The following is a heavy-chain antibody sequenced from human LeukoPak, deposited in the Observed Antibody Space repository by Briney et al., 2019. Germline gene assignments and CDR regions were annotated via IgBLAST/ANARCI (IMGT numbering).Heavy chain of an antibody. CDR2: IYYSGST. CDR1: GGSISSGDYY. J-gene: IGHJ6*02. V-gene: IGHV4-30-4*01. CDR3: AREYGAYCGGDCYSGMSYYYYGMDV. Sequence: PSQTLSLTCTVSGGSISSGDYYWSWVRQPPGTGLEWIGYIYYSGSTYYNPSLKSRVTISVDTSKNQFSLKLSSVTAADTAVYYCAREYGAYCGGDCYSGMSYYYYGMDVWGQGTTVTVSS. D-gene: IGHD2-21*02.